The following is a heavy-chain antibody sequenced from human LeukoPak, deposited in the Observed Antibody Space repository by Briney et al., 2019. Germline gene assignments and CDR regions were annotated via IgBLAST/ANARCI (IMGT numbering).Heavy chain of an antibody. CDR1: GGSISSGSYY. V-gene: IGHV4-61*09. J-gene: IGHJ4*02. CDR2: IYTSGST. CDR3: ARFSYYCSSTSCYAAEIDY. D-gene: IGHD2-2*01. Sequence: SETLSLTCTVSGGSISSGSYYWSWIRQPARKGLEWIGHIYTSGSTNYNPSLKSRVTISVDTSKNQFSLKLSSVTAADTAVYYCARFSYYCSSTSCYAAEIDYWGQGILVTVSS.